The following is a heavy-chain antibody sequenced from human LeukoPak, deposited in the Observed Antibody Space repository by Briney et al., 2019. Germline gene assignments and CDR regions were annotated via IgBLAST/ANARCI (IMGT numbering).Heavy chain of an antibody. CDR2: ISWNSGSI. V-gene: IGHV3-9*01. J-gene: IGHJ4*02. CDR3: AKDSTYYYDSSGYNPFDY. D-gene: IGHD3-22*01. Sequence: PGRSLRLSCAASGFTFDDYAMHWVRQAPGKGLEWDSGISWNSGSIGYADSVKGRFTISRDNAKNSLYLQMNSLRAEDTALYYCAKDSTYYYDSSGYNPFDYWGQGTLVTVSS. CDR1: GFTFDDYA.